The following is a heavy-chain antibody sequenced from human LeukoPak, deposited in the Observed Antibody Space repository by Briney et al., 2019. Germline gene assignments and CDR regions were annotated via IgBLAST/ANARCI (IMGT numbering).Heavy chain of an antibody. CDR2: ISGNSAYT. CDR1: GFTFSNYA. Sequence: PLGSVRLSCAASGFTFSNYAMTWVRQAPGKGLEWVSSISGNSAYTYYAYSVEGRFTVSRDNSKNILYLQMNSLRVEDTAVYFCAKGVRLWFAFYFDYWGQGTL. V-gene: IGHV3-23*01. J-gene: IGHJ4*02. D-gene: IGHD3-10*01. CDR3: AKGVRLWFAFYFDY.